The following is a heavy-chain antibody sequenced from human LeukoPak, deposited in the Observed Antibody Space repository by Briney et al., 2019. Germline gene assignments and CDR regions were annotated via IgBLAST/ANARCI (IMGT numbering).Heavy chain of an antibody. CDR3: AKDHSYYDILTGYPQNWFDP. J-gene: IGHJ5*02. CDR2: ISGSGGST. V-gene: IGHV3-23*01. CDR1: GFTFSSYA. D-gene: IGHD3-9*01. Sequence: GGPLRLSCADSGFTFSSYAMRWVRQAPGKGLEWVSAISGSGGSTYYADSVKGRFTISRDNSKNTLYLQMNSLRAEDTAVYYCAKDHSYYDILTGYPQNWFDPWGQGTLVTVSS.